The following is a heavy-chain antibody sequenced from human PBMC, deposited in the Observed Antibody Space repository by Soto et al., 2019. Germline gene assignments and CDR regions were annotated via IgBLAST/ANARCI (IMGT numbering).Heavy chain of an antibody. CDR2: INQRGNA. Sequence: SETLSLTCAVYGGTFSGYYWGWIRQTPEKGLEWIGEINQRGNANYNPSLKSRVTISVDTSKNQFSLQLTSVTAADTAVYYCARARSYDRSGYYYNGFDYWGQGTLVTVSS. CDR1: GGTFSGYY. J-gene: IGHJ4*02. CDR3: ARARSYDRSGYYYNGFDY. V-gene: IGHV4-34*01. D-gene: IGHD3-22*01.